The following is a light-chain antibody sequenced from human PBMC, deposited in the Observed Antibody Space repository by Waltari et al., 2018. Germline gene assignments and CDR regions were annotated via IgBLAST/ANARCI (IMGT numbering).Light chain of an antibody. CDR2: YER. Sequence: SYVVTQPPSVSVAPGETATITCGGDNLGTYRVHWYQQKAGQAPVLVIFYERDRPSGIPDRFSGSNSGNTATLTISRVEAGDEARYYCHVWHPHVDPGVFGTGTEVTVL. CDR3: HVWHPHVDPGV. V-gene: IGLV3-21*04. J-gene: IGLJ1*01. CDR1: NLGTYR.